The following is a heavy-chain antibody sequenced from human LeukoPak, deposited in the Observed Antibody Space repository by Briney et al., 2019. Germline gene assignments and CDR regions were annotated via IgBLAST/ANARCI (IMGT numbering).Heavy chain of an antibody. CDR1: GLIFSNYA. D-gene: IGHD1-26*01. Sequence: GGSLRLSCAASGLIFSNYAMSWVRQVPGKGLEWVSAISGSGDTTDYADSVKGRFTISRDNSKNTLYLQMNNLRPEDTALYYCARESHEGATRAYNWFDPWGQGTLVSVSS. J-gene: IGHJ5*02. V-gene: IGHV3-23*01. CDR2: ISGSGDTT. CDR3: ARESHEGATRAYNWFDP.